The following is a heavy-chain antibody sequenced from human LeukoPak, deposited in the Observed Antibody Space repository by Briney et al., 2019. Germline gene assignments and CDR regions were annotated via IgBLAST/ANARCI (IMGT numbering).Heavy chain of an antibody. Sequence: SLKIXXXGSXXSFTXYWIGWVRQVPGKGVEWMGIIYPGDSDTRYRPSFQGQVTISADNSISPAYLQWSSLKASDTAMYYRARRGNGYGDYWGQGTLVTVSS. D-gene: IGHD5-12*01. CDR3: ARRGNGYGDY. V-gene: IGHV5-51*01. CDR2: IYPGDSDT. J-gene: IGHJ4*02. CDR1: XXSFTXYW.